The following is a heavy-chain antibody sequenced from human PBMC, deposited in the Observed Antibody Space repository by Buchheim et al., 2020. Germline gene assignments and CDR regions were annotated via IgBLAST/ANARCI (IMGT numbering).Heavy chain of an antibody. D-gene: IGHD3-22*01. CDR3: ATSGAAYYDSSGYYWDWYFDL. Sequence: QVQLQESGPGLVKPSGTLSLTCAVSGGSISSSNWWSWVRQPPGKGLEWIGEIYHSGSTNYNPSLKSRVTTSVDKSKNQFSLKLSSVTAADTAVYYCATSGAAYYDSSGYYWDWYFDLWGRGTL. V-gene: IGHV4-4*02. J-gene: IGHJ2*01. CDR1: GGSISSSNW. CDR2: IYHSGST.